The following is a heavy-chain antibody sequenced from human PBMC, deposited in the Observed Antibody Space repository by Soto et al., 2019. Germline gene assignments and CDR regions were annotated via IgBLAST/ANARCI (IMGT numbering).Heavy chain of an antibody. D-gene: IGHD4-17*01. V-gene: IGHV3-7*01. J-gene: IGHJ5*02. CDR1: GFTFSSYW. CDR3: ARDGTETRVTVSSTHNWFDP. CDR2: IKQDGSEK. Sequence: GGSLRLSCAASGFTFSSYWMSWVRQAPGKGLEWVANIKQDGSEKYYVDSVKGRFTISRDNRKNSLYLQMNSLRAEDTAVYYCARDGTETRVTVSSTHNWFDPWGQGTLVTVSS.